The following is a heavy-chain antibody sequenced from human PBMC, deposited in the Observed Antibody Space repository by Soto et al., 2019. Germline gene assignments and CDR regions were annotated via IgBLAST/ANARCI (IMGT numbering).Heavy chain of an antibody. Sequence: TSETLSLTCAVSGGSIRSSNWWTWVRQPPGKGLEWIGEIYHSGRTNYNPSLRTRVTISVDRSKNQFSLKLSSVTAADTAVYYCARDIRGGSSGSNWFDPWGQGTLVTVSS. CDR3: ARDIRGGSSGSNWFDP. D-gene: IGHD3-22*01. V-gene: IGHV4-4*02. CDR1: GGSIRSSNW. J-gene: IGHJ5*02. CDR2: IYHSGRT.